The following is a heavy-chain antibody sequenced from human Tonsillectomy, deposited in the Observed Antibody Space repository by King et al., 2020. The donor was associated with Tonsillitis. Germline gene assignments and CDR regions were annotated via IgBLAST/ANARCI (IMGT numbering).Heavy chain of an antibody. V-gene: IGHV3-30*03. J-gene: IGHJ4*02. CDR3: ARDLSLGSGPPFDY. D-gene: IGHD2-15*01. Sequence: VQLVESGGGVVPPGRSLRLSCAASGFTFSSYGMHWVRQAPGKGLEWVAVISYDGNNKYYADSVKGRFTISRDNSKNTLYLQMNGLRTEDTAVYYCARDLSLGSGPPFDYWGQGTLVTVSS. CDR1: GFTFSSYG. CDR2: ISYDGNNK.